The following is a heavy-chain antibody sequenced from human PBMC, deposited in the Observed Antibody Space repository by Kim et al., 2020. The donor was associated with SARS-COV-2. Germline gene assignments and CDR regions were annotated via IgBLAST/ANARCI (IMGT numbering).Heavy chain of an antibody. V-gene: IGHV3-33*01. Sequence: EGSNKYYANSVKGRFTITRDNSKNTLYLQMNSLRAEETAVYYCASPGGDYWGQGTLVTVSS. CDR3: ASPGGDY. CDR2: EGSNK. J-gene: IGHJ4*02. D-gene: IGHD3-10*01.